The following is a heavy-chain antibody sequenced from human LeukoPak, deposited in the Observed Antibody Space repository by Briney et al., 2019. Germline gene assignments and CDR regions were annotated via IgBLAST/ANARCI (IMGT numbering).Heavy chain of an antibody. D-gene: IGHD2-15*01. V-gene: IGHV1-18*01. CDR1: GYTFTSYG. CDR2: ISAYNGNT. CDR3: ARAGGYCGRISCPYYFDY. J-gene: IGHJ4*02. Sequence: GASVKVSCKASGYTFTSYGITWVRQAPGQGLEWMGWISAYNGNTHYAQKLQGRVTMTTDTSTSTAYMELSSLRSEDTAVYYCARAGGYCGRISCPYYFDYWGQGSLVAVSS.